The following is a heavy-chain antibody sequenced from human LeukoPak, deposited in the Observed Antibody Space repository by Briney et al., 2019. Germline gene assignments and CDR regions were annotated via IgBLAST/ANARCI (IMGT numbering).Heavy chain of an antibody. CDR1: GFTFSSYS. Sequence: GGSLRLSCAASGFTFSSYSMNWVRQAPGKGLEWVSSISSSSSYIYYADSVKGRFTISRDNAKNSLYLQMNSLRAEDAAVYYCAREEYCSSTSCYGDDYWGQGTLVTVSS. D-gene: IGHD2-2*01. CDR3: AREEYCSSTSCYGDDY. V-gene: IGHV3-21*01. J-gene: IGHJ4*02. CDR2: ISSSSSYI.